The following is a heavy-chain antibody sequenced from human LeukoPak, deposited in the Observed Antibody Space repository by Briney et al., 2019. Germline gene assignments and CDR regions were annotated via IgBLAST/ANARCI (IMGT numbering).Heavy chain of an antibody. CDR2: INHSGST. CDR3: ASLTYDYDSLGPA. V-gene: IGHV4-34*01. CDR1: GGSFSGYY. J-gene: IGHJ5*02. D-gene: IGHD3-22*01. Sequence: KPSETLSLTCAVYGGSFSGYYWSWIRQPPGKGLEWIGEINHSGSTNYNPSLKSRVTISVDTSKNQFSLKLSSVTAADTAVYYCASLTYDYDSLGPAWGQGTLVTVSS.